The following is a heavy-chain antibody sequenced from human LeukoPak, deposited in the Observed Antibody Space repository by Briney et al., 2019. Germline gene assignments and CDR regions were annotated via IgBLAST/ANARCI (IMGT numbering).Heavy chain of an antibody. CDR2: IYYSGNT. CDR3: ARMIATAGTEYFDL. CDR1: GGSISSYY. Sequence: SETLSLTCTVSGGSISSYYWNWIRQPPGKGLEWIGYIYYSGNTNYNPSLKSRVTISVDTSKNQFSLKPTSVTAADTAVYYCARMIATAGTEYFDLWGRGTLVTVSS. D-gene: IGHD6-13*01. V-gene: IGHV4-59*01. J-gene: IGHJ2*01.